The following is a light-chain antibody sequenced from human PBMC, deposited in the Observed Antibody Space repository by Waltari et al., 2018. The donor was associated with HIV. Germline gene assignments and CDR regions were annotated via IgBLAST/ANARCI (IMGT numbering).Light chain of an antibody. V-gene: IGLV1-47*01. Sequence: QSVLTQPPSASATPGQRVTIPCSGSSSNLGNYYVYWYQQLPGATPQVLIFRNNRRPSGVPDRFSGSKSGTSASLAISGLRSEDEADYYCATWDDSLSGVVFGGGTKLTVL. CDR2: RNN. CDR1: SSNLGNYY. J-gene: IGLJ2*01. CDR3: ATWDDSLSGVV.